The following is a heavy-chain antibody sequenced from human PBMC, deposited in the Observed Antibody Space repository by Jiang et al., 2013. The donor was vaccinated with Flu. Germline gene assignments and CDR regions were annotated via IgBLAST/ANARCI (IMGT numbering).Heavy chain of an antibody. V-gene: IGHV3-9*01. CDR2: INWNSGHI. D-gene: IGHD5-18*01. J-gene: IGHJ6*02. Sequence: PGKGLEWVSNINWNSGHIDYADSVKGRFTISRDNAKKSLSLQMNSLRPEDTALYYCAKDMRGYNYALDVWGQGTTVTVSS. CDR3: AKDMRGYNYALDV.